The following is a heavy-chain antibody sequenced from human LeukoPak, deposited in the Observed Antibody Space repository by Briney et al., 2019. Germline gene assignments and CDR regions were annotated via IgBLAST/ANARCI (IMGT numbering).Heavy chain of an antibody. V-gene: IGHV3-21*01. CDR3: ARDAGITGTTDLDY. D-gene: IGHD1-7*01. CDR2: ISSTSSYI. J-gene: IGHJ4*02. Sequence: GGSLRLSCAASGFTFSTYSMDWVRQAPGMGLEWVASISSTSSYIYYTDSVKGRFTLSRDNAKNSLDLQMNSLRAEDTAVYYCARDAGITGTTDLDYWGQGTLVTVSS. CDR1: GFTFSTYS.